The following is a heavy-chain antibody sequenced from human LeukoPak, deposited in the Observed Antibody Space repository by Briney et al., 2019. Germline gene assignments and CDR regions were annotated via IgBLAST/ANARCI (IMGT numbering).Heavy chain of an antibody. CDR2: ISGSGANT. CDR1: GFTFSTYA. Sequence: GGSLRLSCAASGFTFSTYAMSWVRQAPGKGLEWVSTISGSGANTYYADSVKGRFTISRDNSKNTLYLQMNSLRAEDTAVYYCAKTSSGYLHDAFDIWGQGTMVTVSS. D-gene: IGHD3-22*01. CDR3: AKTSSGYLHDAFDI. V-gene: IGHV3-23*01. J-gene: IGHJ3*02.